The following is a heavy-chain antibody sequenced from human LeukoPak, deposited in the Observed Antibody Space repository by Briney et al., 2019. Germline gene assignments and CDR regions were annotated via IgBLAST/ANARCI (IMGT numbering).Heavy chain of an antibody. J-gene: IGHJ6*02. Sequence: GGSLRLSCAASGFAFSSCGMHWVRQAPGKGLEWVAVIWYDGSNKYYADSVKGRFTISRDNSKNTLYLQMNSLRAEDTAVYYCARDKGGWYYYGMDVWGQGTTVTVSS. D-gene: IGHD6-19*01. V-gene: IGHV3-33*01. CDR1: GFAFSSCG. CDR3: ARDKGGWYYYGMDV. CDR2: IWYDGSNK.